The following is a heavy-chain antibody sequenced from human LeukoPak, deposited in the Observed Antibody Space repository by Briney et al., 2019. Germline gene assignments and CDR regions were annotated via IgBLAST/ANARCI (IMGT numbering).Heavy chain of an antibody. CDR3: AKGFSSSWLFDAFDI. Sequence: GGSLRLSCAASGLTFSSYAMSRVRQAPGKGLEWVSAISGSGGSTYYADSVKGRFTISRDNSKNTLYLQMNSLRAEDTAVYYCAKGFSSSWLFDAFDIWGQGTMVTVSS. V-gene: IGHV3-23*01. J-gene: IGHJ3*02. D-gene: IGHD6-13*01. CDR1: GLTFSSYA. CDR2: ISGSGGST.